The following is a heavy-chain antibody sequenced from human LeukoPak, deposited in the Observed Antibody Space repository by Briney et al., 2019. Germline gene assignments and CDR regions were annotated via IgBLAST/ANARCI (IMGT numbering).Heavy chain of an antibody. V-gene: IGHV3-30*02. CDR3: AKDLSSAPLFDWFDP. Sequence: GGSLRLSCAASGSTFSSYGMHWVRQAPGKGLEWVAFIRYDGSNKYYADSVKGRFTIPRDNSKNTLYLQMNSLRAEDTAVYYCAKDLSSAPLFDWFDPWGQGTLVTVSS. CDR1: GSTFSSYG. D-gene: IGHD2-2*01. J-gene: IGHJ5*02. CDR2: IRYDGSNK.